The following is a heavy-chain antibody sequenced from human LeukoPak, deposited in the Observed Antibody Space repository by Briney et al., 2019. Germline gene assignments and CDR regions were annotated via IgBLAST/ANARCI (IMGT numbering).Heavy chain of an antibody. CDR1: GFTFSGYY. J-gene: IGHJ3*02. D-gene: IGHD3-16*01. CDR3: ARRIWGADSQSHTFDI. Sequence: KPGGSLRLSCAASGFTFSGYYMGWIRQAPGKGLEWISYISRTIYYADSVKGRFTISRDNAKNSLYLQMNSLRAEDTAVYYCARRIWGADSQSHTFDIWGQGTMVTVSS. V-gene: IGHV3-11*01. CDR2: ISRTI.